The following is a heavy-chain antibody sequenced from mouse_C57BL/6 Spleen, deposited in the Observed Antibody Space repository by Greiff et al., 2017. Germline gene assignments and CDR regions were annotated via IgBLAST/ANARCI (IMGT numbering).Heavy chain of an antibody. CDR2: INPNNGGT. V-gene: IGHV1-26*01. J-gene: IGHJ2*01. D-gene: IGHD2-12*01. CDR1: GYTFTDYY. CDR3: ARSVTH. Sequence: EVQLQQSGPELVKPGASVKISCKASGYTFTDYYMNWVKQSHGKSLEWIGDINPNNGGTSYNQKFKGKATLTVDKSSSTAYMELRSLTSEDSAVYYCARSVTHWGQGTTLTVSS.